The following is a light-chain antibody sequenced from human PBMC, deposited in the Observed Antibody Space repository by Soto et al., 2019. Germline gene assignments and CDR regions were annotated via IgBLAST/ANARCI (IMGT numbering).Light chain of an antibody. CDR3: QQSYGPPYT. Sequence: EMTQSPSSLSASVGDRVTITCRASQSISDNVNWYQFQPGKAPKLLIYAASSLQTGVPSRFSGSGSGTDFALIISSLQPEDSATYYCQQSYGPPYTLGPGTKVDIK. V-gene: IGKV1-39*01. CDR1: QSISDN. CDR2: AAS. J-gene: IGKJ2*01.